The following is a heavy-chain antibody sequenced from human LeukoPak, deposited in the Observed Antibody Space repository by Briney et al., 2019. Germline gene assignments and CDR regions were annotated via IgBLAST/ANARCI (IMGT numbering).Heavy chain of an antibody. CDR1: GGSISSGGYY. J-gene: IGHJ4*02. CDR2: IYYSGST. CDR3: ARASSAPGLFDY. Sequence: SETLSLTCTVSGGSISSGGYYWSWIRQHPGKGLEWIGYIYYSGSTYYNPSLKSRVTISVDTSKNQFSLKLSSVTAADTAVYYCARASSAPGLFDYWGQGTLVTASS. D-gene: IGHD6-6*01. V-gene: IGHV4-31*03.